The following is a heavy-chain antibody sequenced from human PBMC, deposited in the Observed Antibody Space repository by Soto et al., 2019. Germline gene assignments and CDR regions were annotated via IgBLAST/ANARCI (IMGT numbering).Heavy chain of an antibody. D-gene: IGHD2-2*01. CDR3: ARFGYYDIVVTRAFDI. CDR1: GGSISSYY. J-gene: IGHJ3*02. Sequence: SETLSLTCTVSGGSISSYYWSWIRQPPGKGLEWIGYIYYSGSTNYNPSLKSRVTISVDTSKNQFSLKLSSVTAADTAVYYCARFGYYDIVVTRAFDIWGQGTMVT. CDR2: IYYSGST. V-gene: IGHV4-59*01.